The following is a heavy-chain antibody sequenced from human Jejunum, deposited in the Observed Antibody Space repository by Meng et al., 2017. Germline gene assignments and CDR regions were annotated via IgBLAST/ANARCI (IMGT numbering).Heavy chain of an antibody. D-gene: IGHD5-18*01. CDR1: GFTFSSRA. J-gene: IGHJ4*02. CDR2: ISSSSSYI. CDR3: ASRRTYSYGYRELEFDY. V-gene: IGHV3-21*01. Sequence: GGSLRLSCAASGFTFSSRAMNWVRQAPGKGLEWASSISSSSSYIYYADSVKGRFTISRDNAKNSLFLQMNSLRAEDTAVYYCASRRTYSYGYRELEFDYWGQGTLVTVSS.